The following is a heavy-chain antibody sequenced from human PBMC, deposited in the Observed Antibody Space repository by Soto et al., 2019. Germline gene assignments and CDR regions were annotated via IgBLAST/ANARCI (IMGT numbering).Heavy chain of an antibody. CDR2: IIPIFGTA. CDR3: ARRGPYYDFWSGYSPGDYYGMDV. J-gene: IGHJ6*02. D-gene: IGHD3-3*01. Sequence: SVKVSCKASGGTFSSYAISWVRQAPGQGLEWMGGIIPIFGTANYAQKFQGRATITADESTSTAYMELSSLRSEDTAVYYCARRGPYYDFWSGYSPGDYYGMDVWGQGTTVTVSS. CDR1: GGTFSSYA. V-gene: IGHV1-69*13.